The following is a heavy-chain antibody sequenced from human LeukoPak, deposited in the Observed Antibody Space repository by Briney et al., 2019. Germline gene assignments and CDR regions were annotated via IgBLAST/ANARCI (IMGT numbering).Heavy chain of an antibody. CDR1: GGSISSYY. D-gene: IGHD4-17*01. CDR3: ARGDHYGDYVNYFQH. V-gene: IGHV4-4*07. J-gene: IGHJ1*01. CDR2: IYTSGST. Sequence: SETLSLTCTVSGGSISSYYWSWIRQPAGKGLEWIGRIYTSGSTNYNPSLKSRVTMSVDTSKNQFSLKLSSVTAADTAVYYCARGDHYGDYVNYFQHWGQGTLVTVSS.